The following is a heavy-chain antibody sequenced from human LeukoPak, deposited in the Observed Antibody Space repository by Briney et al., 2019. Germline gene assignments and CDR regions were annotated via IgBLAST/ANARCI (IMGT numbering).Heavy chain of an antibody. CDR2: IYYSGST. J-gene: IGHJ4*02. D-gene: IGHD6-6*01. CDR1: GGSISSYY. CDR3: ARASRRRSSRFYFDY. V-gene: IGHV4-59*01. Sequence: PSETLSPTCTVSGGSISSYYWSWIRQPPGKGLEWIGYIYYSGSTNYNPSLKGRVTISVDTSKNQFSLKLSSVTAADTAAYYCARASRRRSSRFYFDYWGQGTLVTVSS.